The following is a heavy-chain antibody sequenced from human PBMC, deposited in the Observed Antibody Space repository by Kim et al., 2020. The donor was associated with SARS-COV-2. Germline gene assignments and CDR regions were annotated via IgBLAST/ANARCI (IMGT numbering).Heavy chain of an antibody. J-gene: IGHJ2*01. CDR2: ISSSSSDI. CDR1: RFTFINYG. V-gene: IGHV3-21*04. CDR3: ARGEAGDLGYFDV. D-gene: IGHD3-16*01. Sequence: GGSLRLSCAASRFTFINYGMSWVRQAPGKGLELVSSISSSSSDIYYADSVKGRFTISRDNAKNSLYLRMYSLRAEDTALYYCARGEAGDLGYFDVWGRGTLVTVSS.